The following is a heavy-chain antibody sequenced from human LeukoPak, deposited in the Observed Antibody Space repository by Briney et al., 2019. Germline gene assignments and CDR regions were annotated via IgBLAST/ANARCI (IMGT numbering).Heavy chain of an antibody. D-gene: IGHD1-26*01. V-gene: IGHV3-30*18. CDR2: ISYDGSNK. J-gene: IGHJ6*02. Sequence: GGSLRPSCAASGFTFSSYGMHWVRQAPGKGLEWVAVISYDGSNKYYADSVKGRFTISRDNSKNTLYLQMNSLRAEDTAVYYCAKIVGATSYGMDVWGQGTTVTVSS. CDR1: GFTFSSYG. CDR3: AKIVGATSYGMDV.